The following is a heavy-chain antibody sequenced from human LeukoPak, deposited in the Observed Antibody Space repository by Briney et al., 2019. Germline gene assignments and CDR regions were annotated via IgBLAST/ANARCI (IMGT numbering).Heavy chain of an antibody. Sequence: SQTLSLTCAVSGGSISSVGYSWSWIPQPPGKGLEWIGYINPSGSTYNNPSLKSRVTISVDRSKNQFSLKLSSVTAADTAVYYCARDRSGYDGGLDYWGQGTLVTVSS. J-gene: IGHJ4*02. V-gene: IGHV4-30-2*01. CDR3: ARDRSGYDGGLDY. D-gene: IGHD5-12*01. CDR1: GGSISSVGYS. CDR2: INPSGST.